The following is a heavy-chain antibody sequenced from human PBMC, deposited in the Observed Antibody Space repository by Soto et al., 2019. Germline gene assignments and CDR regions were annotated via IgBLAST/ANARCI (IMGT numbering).Heavy chain of an antibody. CDR1: GFTFSSYA. CDR3: AKVATAGVHLRRIGKTSHKEFTWFGS. D-gene: IGHD2-15*01. Sequence: EEQLLESGGGLVQPGGSLRLSCVGSGFTFSSYAMSWVRQAPGKGLEWISGISGSGGTTEYADPLKGRFTISRDNSMNTVYLQMNSLGLEDTAKYYCAKVATAGVHLRRIGKTSHKEFTWFGSWGRGTLVTVSS. CDR2: ISGSGGTT. V-gene: IGHV3-23*01. J-gene: IGHJ5*01.